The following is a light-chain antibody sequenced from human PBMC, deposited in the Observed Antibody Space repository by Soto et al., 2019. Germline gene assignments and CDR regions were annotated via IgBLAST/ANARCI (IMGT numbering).Light chain of an antibody. V-gene: IGKV1-9*01. CDR3: QQLNTLPFT. J-gene: IGKJ5*01. CDR1: HDISTY. CDR2: EAS. Sequence: QFTQFPSLLIASVVHRLTIPFPASHDISTYLAWYQQKPGKAPKLMIYEASTLQSGVPSRFSGSGSGTEFTLTISGLLPEDFATYHCQQLNTLPFTVGQGTRLEIK.